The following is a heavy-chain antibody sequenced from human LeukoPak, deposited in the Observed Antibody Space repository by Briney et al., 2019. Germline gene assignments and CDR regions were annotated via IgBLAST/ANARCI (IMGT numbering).Heavy chain of an antibody. CDR2: ISSSSSYI. CDR1: GFAVSTYY. D-gene: IGHD3-16*02. V-gene: IGHV3-21*01. CDR3: ARDIEGGAFDI. J-gene: IGHJ3*02. Sequence: GGSLRLSCAASGFAVSTYYMTWVRQPPGKGLEWVSSISSSSSYIYYADSVKGRFTISRDNAKDSLYLQMNSLRAEDTAVYYCARDIEGGAFDIWGQGTMVTVSS.